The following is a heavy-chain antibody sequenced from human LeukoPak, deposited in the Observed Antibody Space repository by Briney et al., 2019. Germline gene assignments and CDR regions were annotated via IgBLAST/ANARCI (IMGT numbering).Heavy chain of an antibody. Sequence: ASVKVSCKVSGSTLTELSIHWVRQTPGKGLEWMGGIDPENDKRIYAQKFQGRVSMTEDSSTDTAYMELSSLGFADTAMYYYATFGLKGTLNPPFDYWGQGTLVTVSS. CDR2: IDPENDKR. D-gene: IGHD3-10*01. CDR1: GSTLTELS. V-gene: IGHV1-24*01. J-gene: IGHJ4*02. CDR3: ATFGLKGTLNPPFDY.